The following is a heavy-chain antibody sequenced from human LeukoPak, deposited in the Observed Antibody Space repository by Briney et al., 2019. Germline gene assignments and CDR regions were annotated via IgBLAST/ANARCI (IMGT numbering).Heavy chain of an antibody. CDR1: GFIFSGSA. V-gene: IGHV3-73*01. CDR2: ITGKANNYAT. CDR3: STTTDAFDI. J-gene: IGHJ3*02. Sequence: GGSLTLSCAASGFIFSGSAIHGVRQASGKGLEWVGRITGKANNYATAYAASVTGRFTSSRDDSKNIAYLQMNSLKSEDTAVYYCSTTTDAFDIWGQGTMVTVSS. D-gene: IGHD1-26*01.